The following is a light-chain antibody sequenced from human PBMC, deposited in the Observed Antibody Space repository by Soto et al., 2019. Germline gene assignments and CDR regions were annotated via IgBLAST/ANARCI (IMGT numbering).Light chain of an antibody. V-gene: IGKV1-33*01. CDR1: QDIDQF. CDR3: QQYLNVPLT. Sequence: DIQMTQSPSSLSASVGDRVTITCQVSQDIDQFLNWFQQKPGKAPKLLIYDASNLETGVPSRFSGSGSGTDFTPTISSLRPEDIATYYCQQYLNVPLTFGQGTRLEIK. CDR2: DAS. J-gene: IGKJ5*01.